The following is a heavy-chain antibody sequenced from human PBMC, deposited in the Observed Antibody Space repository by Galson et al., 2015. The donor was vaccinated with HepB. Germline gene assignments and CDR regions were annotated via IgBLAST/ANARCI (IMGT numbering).Heavy chain of an antibody. D-gene: IGHD1-26*01. CDR3: AKGAGGTYDYYFDR. Sequence: SLRLSCAASGFTFSSYAMTWVRQAPGKGLEWVSAISGTGRSTYYADSVKGRSTISRDNSKNTLFLQMNSLRAEDAAVYYCAKGAGGTYDYYFDRWGQGTLVTVSS. CDR1: GFTFSSYA. V-gene: IGHV3-23*01. CDR2: ISGTGRST. J-gene: IGHJ4*02.